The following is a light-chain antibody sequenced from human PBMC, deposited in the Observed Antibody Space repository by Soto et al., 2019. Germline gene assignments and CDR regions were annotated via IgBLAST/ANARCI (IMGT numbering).Light chain of an antibody. V-gene: IGLV2-14*01. Sequence: QSALTQPASVSGSLGQSITISCTGTSSDIGGYKYVSWYQQHPGKAPKLIIFGVYDRPSGVSDRFSGSKSGNTASLTIFGLQLEDEAVYYCSSYTSGSTLPWVFGTGTKVTVL. CDR2: GVY. CDR3: SSYTSGSTLPWV. J-gene: IGLJ1*01. CDR1: SSDIGGYKY.